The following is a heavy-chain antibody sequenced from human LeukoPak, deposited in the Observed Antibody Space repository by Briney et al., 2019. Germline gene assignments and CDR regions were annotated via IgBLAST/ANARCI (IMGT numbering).Heavy chain of an antibody. J-gene: IGHJ6*02. CDR2: IYYSGST. V-gene: IGHV4-59*01. CDR1: GGSISSYY. Sequence: PSETLSLTCTVSGGSISSYYWSWVRQPPGKGLEWIGYIYYSGSTNYNPSLKSRVTISVDTSKNQFSLKLSSVTAADTAVYYCARAVVIRDYYYGMDVWGQGTTVTVSS. CDR3: ARAVVIRDYYYGMDV. D-gene: IGHD3-22*01.